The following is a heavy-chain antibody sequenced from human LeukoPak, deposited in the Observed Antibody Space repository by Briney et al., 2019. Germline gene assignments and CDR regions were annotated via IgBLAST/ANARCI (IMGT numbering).Heavy chain of an antibody. V-gene: IGHV3-23*01. J-gene: IGHJ4*02. CDR1: GFTFSSYA. CDR3: AKMDYGSGSYYVLNSPDY. D-gene: IGHD3-10*01. CDR2: ISGGGGST. Sequence: GGSLRLSCAASGFTFSSYAMSWVRQAPGEGLEWVSAISGGGGSTYYADPVKGRFTISRDNSKNTLYLQVNSLRAEDTAVYYCAKMDYGSGSYYVLNSPDYWGQGTLVTVSS.